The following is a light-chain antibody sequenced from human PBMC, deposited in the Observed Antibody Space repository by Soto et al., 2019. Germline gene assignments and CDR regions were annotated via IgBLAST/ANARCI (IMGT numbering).Light chain of an antibody. J-gene: IGKJ5*01. CDR3: QQYNNWPPPIT. CDR2: GAS. Sequence: ETVMTQSPATLSVSPGERATLSCRASQSVNSNLAWYQQKLGQAPRVLIYGASTRATGIPDRFSGSGSGTEFTLTINSLQSEDFAVYYCQQYNNWPPPITFGQGTRLEIK. CDR1: QSVNSN. V-gene: IGKV3-15*01.